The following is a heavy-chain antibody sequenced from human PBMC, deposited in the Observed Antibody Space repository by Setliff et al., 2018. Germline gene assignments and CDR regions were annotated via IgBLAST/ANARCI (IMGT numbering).Heavy chain of an antibody. V-gene: IGHV1-3*01. CDR1: GYTFTSYS. J-gene: IGHJ5*02. Sequence: ASVKVSCKASGYTFTSYSMHWVRQAPGQSLEWMGWINAGNGNTEYSQKFQGRVAITRDTSASTAYMELSSLRSEDTAVYYCARAPSSTVINWFDPWGQGTLVTVSS. CDR3: ARAPSSTVINWFDP. D-gene: IGHD3-22*01. CDR2: INAGNGNT.